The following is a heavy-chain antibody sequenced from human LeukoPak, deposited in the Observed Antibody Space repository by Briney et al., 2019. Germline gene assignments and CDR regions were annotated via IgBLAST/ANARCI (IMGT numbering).Heavy chain of an antibody. D-gene: IGHD2-8*02. Sequence: GASVKVSCKASGYTFTSYGISWVRQAPGQGLEWMGWISAYNGNTNYAQKLRGRVTMTTDTSTGTAYMELRSLRSDDTAVYYCARTPVVYAIRYYYYYGMDVWGQGTTVTVSS. V-gene: IGHV1-18*01. CDR3: ARTPVVYAIRYYYYYGMDV. CDR2: ISAYNGNT. J-gene: IGHJ6*02. CDR1: GYTFTSYG.